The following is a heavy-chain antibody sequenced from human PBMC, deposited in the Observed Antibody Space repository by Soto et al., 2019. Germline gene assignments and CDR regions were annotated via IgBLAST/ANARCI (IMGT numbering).Heavy chain of an antibody. J-gene: IGHJ6*02. Sequence: ASVKVSCKASGYTFTSYGISWVRQAPGQGLDWMGWISAYNGNTKYAQDLQGRVTMTTDTSTSTAYMELRSLRSDDTAMYYCARSLGDCGGDCPYYYYYGMDVWGQGTTVTVSS. V-gene: IGHV1-18*04. CDR1: GYTFTSYG. D-gene: IGHD2-21*02. CDR3: ARSLGDCGGDCPYYYYYGMDV. CDR2: ISAYNGNT.